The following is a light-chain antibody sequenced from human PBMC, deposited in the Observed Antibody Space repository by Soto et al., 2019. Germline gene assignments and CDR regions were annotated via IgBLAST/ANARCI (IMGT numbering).Light chain of an antibody. CDR3: AAWDDSLNGLV. V-gene: IGLV1-44*01. CDR1: NSNIGSNN. Sequence: QSVLPQPPSASGTPGQRVTISCSGSNSNIGSNNVNWYQQHPKTAPKLLIYNNNQRPSGVPDRFSGSKSGTSASLAISGLQSEDEADYYCAAWDDSLNGLVFGGGTKLTVL. J-gene: IGLJ2*01. CDR2: NNN.